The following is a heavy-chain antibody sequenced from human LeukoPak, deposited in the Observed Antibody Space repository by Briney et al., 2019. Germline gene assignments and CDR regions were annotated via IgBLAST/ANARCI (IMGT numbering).Heavy chain of an antibody. D-gene: IGHD2-15*01. CDR1: GFTFSSYA. CDR3: AKNRLVVVVAANDY. Sequence: PGGSLRLSCAASGFTFSSYAMSWVRQAPGKGLEWVSAISGSGDSTYYADSVKGRFTISRDNSKNTLHLQMYSLRAEDTAVYYCAKNRLVVVVAANDYWGQGTLVTVSS. CDR2: ISGSGDST. J-gene: IGHJ4*02. V-gene: IGHV3-23*01.